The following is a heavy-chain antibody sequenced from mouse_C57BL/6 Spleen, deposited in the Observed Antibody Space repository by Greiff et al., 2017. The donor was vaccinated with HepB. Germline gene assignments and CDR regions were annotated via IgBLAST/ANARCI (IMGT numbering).Heavy chain of an antibody. CDR1: GYAFCSYW. CDR2: IYPGDGDT. CDR3: ARAGLRLYMDY. V-gene: IGHV1-80*01. D-gene: IGHD2-4*01. J-gene: IGHJ4*01. Sequence: QVQLKQSGAELVKPGASVKISCKASGYAFCSYWMNWVKQRPGKGLEWIGQIYPGDGDTNYNGKFKGKATLTADKSSSTAYMQLSSLTSEDSAVYFCARAGLRLYMDYWGQGTSVTVSS.